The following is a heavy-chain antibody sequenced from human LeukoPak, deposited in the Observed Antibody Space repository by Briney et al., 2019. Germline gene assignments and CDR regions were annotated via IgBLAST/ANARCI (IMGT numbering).Heavy chain of an antibody. Sequence: SETLSLTCTVSGGSISSSSYYWGWIRQPPGKGLEWIGSISYVGSTYYNPSLKSRVTISVDTSKNQFSLKLSSVTAADTAVYYCARVSFHSSGYYYYYYYYMDVWGKGTTITVSS. J-gene: IGHJ6*03. CDR3: ARVSFHSSGYYYYYYYYMDV. CDR1: GGSISSSSYY. D-gene: IGHD3-22*01. V-gene: IGHV4-39*07. CDR2: ISYVGST.